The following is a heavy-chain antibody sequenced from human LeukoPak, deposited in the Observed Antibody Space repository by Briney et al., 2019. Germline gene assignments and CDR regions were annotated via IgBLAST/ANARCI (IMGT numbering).Heavy chain of an antibody. CDR3: ARHAKRLLYDAFDI. J-gene: IGHJ3*02. D-gene: IGHD2-15*01. V-gene: IGHV4-4*09. CDR1: GGSISSYY. CDR2: IYTSGST. Sequence: SETLSLTCTVSGGSISSYYWSWIRQPPGKGLEWIGYIYTSGSTNYNPSLKSRVTISVDTSKNQFSLKPSSVTAADTAVYYCARHAKRLLYDAFDIWGQGTMVTVSS.